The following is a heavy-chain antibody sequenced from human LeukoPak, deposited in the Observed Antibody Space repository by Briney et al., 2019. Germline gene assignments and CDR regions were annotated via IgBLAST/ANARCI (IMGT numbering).Heavy chain of an antibody. J-gene: IGHJ4*02. CDR3: ARGIDPGYSYGPFDY. CDR1: GFTFSSYA. V-gene: IGHV3-30-3*01. Sequence: GGSLRLSCAASGFTFSSYAMHWVRQAPGKGLEWVAVISYDGSNKYYADSVKGRFTISRDNSKNTLYLQMNSLRAEDTAVYYCARGIDPGYSYGPFDYWGREPWSPSPQ. CDR2: ISYDGSNK. D-gene: IGHD5-18*01.